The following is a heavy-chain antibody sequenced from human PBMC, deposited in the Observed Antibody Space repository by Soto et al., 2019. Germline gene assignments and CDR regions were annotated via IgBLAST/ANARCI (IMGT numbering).Heavy chain of an antibody. CDR1: GITFSNYD. Sequence: DVQLVESGGGLVQPGGYLRISCAASGITFSNYDMHWVRQPTGKGLEWVSAIGTSGDTYYPASVRGRFTIARENAKNSLYLQMNSLRAGDTAVYYCARGVGAYFDYWGQGALVTVSS. D-gene: IGHD1-26*01. V-gene: IGHV3-13*04. CDR3: ARGVGAYFDY. J-gene: IGHJ4*02. CDR2: IGTSGDT.